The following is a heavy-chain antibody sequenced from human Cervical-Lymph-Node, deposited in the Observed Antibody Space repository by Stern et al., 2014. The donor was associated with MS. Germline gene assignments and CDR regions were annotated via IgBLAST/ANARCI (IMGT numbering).Heavy chain of an antibody. CDR2: MNPNNANT. J-gene: IGHJ6*02. V-gene: IGHV1-8*01. Sequence: QVQLVESGSQVRKPGASVKVSCQASGYTFINYGIFWVRQATGQGLEWMGWMNPNNANTGHAQKFQGRVTMTRNTSISTAYMELSGLRSDDTAVYYCVRGGFSYGYGLDAWGQGTAVIVSS. D-gene: IGHD5-18*01. CDR1: GYTFINYG. CDR3: VRGGFSYGYGLDA.